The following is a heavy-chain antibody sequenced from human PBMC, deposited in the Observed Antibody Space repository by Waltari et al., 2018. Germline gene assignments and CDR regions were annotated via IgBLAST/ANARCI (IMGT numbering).Heavy chain of an antibody. J-gene: IGHJ4*02. D-gene: IGHD6-13*01. CDR3: ARRDLAAAGSYYFDY. V-gene: IGHV5-51*01. CDR1: GYSFTTYW. Sequence: EVQLVQSGAEVKKPGESLKISCKGSGYSFTTYWIGWVRQMPGKGLEWMGIIYPGDSDTRDSPSFQGQVTISADKSISTAYLQWSSLRASDTAMYFCARRDLAAAGSYYFDYWGQGTLVTVSS. CDR2: IYPGDSDT.